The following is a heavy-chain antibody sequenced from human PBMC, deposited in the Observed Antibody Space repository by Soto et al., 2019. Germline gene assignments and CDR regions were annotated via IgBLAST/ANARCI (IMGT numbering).Heavy chain of an antibody. V-gene: IGHV1-46*03. D-gene: IGHD6-6*01. CDR1: GYTFTSYY. J-gene: IGHJ6*03. CDR3: ARGAARRSPGDYYYYCMDV. Sequence: ASVKVSCKASGYTFTSYYMHWVRQAPGQGLEWMGIINPSGGSTSYAQKFQGRVTMTRDTSTSTVYMELSSLRSEDTAVYYCARGAARRSPGDYYYYCMDVWGKGTTVTVSS. CDR2: INPSGGST.